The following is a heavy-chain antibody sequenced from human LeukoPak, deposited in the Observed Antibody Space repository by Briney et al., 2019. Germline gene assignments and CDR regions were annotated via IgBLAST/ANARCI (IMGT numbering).Heavy chain of an antibody. V-gene: IGHV3-7*01. CDR3: ARESIAAFTFLDY. CDR1: GFTFSSYW. J-gene: IGHJ4*02. D-gene: IGHD6-6*01. Sequence: GGSLRLSCAASGFTFSSYWMSWVRQAPGKGLEWVANIKQDGSEKYYVDSVKGRFTISRDNAKNSLYLQMNSLRAEDTAVYYCARESIAAFTFLDYWGQGTLVTVSS. CDR2: IKQDGSEK.